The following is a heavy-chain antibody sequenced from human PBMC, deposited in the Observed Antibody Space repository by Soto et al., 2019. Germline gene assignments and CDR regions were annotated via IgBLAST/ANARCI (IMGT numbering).Heavy chain of an antibody. CDR1: GGSISGGVGGLYY. D-gene: IGHD4-17*01. V-gene: IGHV4-30-4*01. Sequence: PSETLSLSCTVSGGSISGGVGGLYYWSWIRQPPGKGLEWIGYIYDSGSTYYNPSLKSRVTISVDTSKNQFSLRLSSVTAADTAVYYCAREVIPLTTDCYFDLWGRGTLVTVSS. J-gene: IGHJ2*01. CDR3: AREVIPLTTDCYFDL. CDR2: IYDSGST.